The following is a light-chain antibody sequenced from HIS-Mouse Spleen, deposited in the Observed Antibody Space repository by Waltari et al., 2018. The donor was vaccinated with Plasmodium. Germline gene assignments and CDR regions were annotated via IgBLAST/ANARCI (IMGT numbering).Light chain of an antibody. CDR1: QSVSSSY. Sequence: EIVMTQSPAPLSLSPGERATLSCRASQSVSSSYLSWYQQKPGQAPRLLIYGASTRATGIPARFSGSGSGTEFTLTISSLQPEDFAVYYCQQDYNLPYTFGQGTKLEIK. CDR2: GAS. J-gene: IGKJ2*01. CDR3: QQDYNLPYT. V-gene: IGKV3D-7*01.